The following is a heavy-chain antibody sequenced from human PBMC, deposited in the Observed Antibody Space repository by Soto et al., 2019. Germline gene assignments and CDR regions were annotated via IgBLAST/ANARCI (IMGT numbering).Heavy chain of an antibody. CDR1: GFSLNTRGVG. J-gene: IGHJ5*02. V-gene: IGHV2-5*02. Sequence: QITLKESGPTLVKPTQTLTLTCAFSGFSLNTRGVGVGWIRQPPGKALEWLALIYWDNDKRYSPSLKSRLTITKHTPKNHAALMMTDMDPVETATYYSAHNYYYGSGSVSWVQGTLVTVSS. D-gene: IGHD3-10*01. CDR3: AHNYYYGSGSVS. CDR2: IYWDNDK.